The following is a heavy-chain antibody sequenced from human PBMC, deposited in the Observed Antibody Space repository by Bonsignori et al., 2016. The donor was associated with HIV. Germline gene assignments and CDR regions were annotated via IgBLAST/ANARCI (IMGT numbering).Heavy chain of an antibody. CDR3: ARVSQLLYSYYYYYMDV. D-gene: IGHD2-2*02. CDR2: ISAYNGNT. V-gene: IGHV1-18*01. Sequence: WVRQAPGQGLEWMGWISAYNGNTNYAQKLQGRVTMTTDTSTSTAYMELRSLRSDDTAVYYCARVSQLLYSYYYYYMDVWGKGTTVTVSS. J-gene: IGHJ6*03.